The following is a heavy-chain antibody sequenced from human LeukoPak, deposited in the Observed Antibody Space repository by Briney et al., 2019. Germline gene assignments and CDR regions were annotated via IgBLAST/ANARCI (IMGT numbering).Heavy chain of an antibody. D-gene: IGHD3-3*01. CDR1: GYTFTDYY. CDR2: INPISGAT. J-gene: IGHJ2*01. Sequence: ASVKVSCKASGYTFTDYYMHWVRQAPGQGLEWMGWINPISGATNYALKFQGRVTMTRDTSISTAYMDLSRLRSDDTAVYYCATVGGNWYFDLWGRGTLVTVSP. CDR3: ATVGGNWYFDL. V-gene: IGHV1-2*02.